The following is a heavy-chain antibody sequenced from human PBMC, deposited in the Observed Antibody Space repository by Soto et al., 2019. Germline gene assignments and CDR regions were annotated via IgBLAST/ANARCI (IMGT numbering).Heavy chain of an antibody. CDR3: ARGLHYGSGSYYKGPQNWFDP. CDR1: GGSISSGGYS. D-gene: IGHD3-10*01. Sequence: TLSLTCAVSGGSISSGGYSWSWIRQPPGKGLEWIGYIYHSGSTYYNPSLKSRVTISVDRSKNQFSLKLSSVTAADTAVYYCARGLHYGSGSYYKGPQNWFDPWGQGTLVTVSS. V-gene: IGHV4-30-2*01. J-gene: IGHJ5*02. CDR2: IYHSGST.